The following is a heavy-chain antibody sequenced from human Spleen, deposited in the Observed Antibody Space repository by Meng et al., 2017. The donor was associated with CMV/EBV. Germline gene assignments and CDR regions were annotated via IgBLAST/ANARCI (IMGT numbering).Heavy chain of an antibody. D-gene: IGHD2-15*01. CDR3: AKADKASCSGAICYPFDY. CDR1: FPFSSCA. V-gene: IGHV3-23*01. J-gene: IGHJ4*02. Sequence: FPFSSCAMSWVRQAPEKGLEWVSAISSSDGGTYHADSVKGRFTISRDNSKNTLYLQMNNLRAEDTAVYFCAKADKASCSGAICYPFDYWGQGTLVTVSS. CDR2: ISSSDGGT.